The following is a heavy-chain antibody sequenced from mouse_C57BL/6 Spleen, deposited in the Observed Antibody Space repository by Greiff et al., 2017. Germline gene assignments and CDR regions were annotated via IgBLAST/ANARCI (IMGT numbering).Heavy chain of an antibody. CDR3: ARYNGYYGAY. Sequence: DVQLVASGGGLVQPGGSLSLSCAASGFTFTDYYMSWVRQPPGKALEWLGFIRNKANGYTKEYSASVKGRFTISRDNSQSILYLQMNALRAEDIADCYGARYNGYYGAYWGQGTLVTVAA. CDR1: GFTFTDYY. V-gene: IGHV7-3*01. D-gene: IGHD2-3*01. J-gene: IGHJ3*01. CDR2: IRNKANGYTK.